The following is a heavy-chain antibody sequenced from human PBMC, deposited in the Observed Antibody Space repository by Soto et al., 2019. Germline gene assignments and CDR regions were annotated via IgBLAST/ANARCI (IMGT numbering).Heavy chain of an antibody. J-gene: IGHJ4*02. CDR1: GSSIINYW. V-gene: IGHV4-4*07. CDR3: ASLGPTIDY. Sequence: ETLSLTCTVSGSSIINYWWNWIRHPAGKGLEWIGRHSISGITYRNPSLESRVTMSLDTSKNQVSLKLTSVTAADTAVYYCASLGPTIDYWGRGTQVTVSS. D-gene: IGHD7-27*01. CDR2: HSISGIT.